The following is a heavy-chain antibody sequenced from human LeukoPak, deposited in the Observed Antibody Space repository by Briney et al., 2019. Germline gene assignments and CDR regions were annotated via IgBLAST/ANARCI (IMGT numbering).Heavy chain of an antibody. D-gene: IGHD3-16*02. Sequence: GGSLRLSCAASGFTFSNYWMAWVRQAPGRGLEWVANIRQDGSEKYYVDSVKGRFTISRDNAKNSLYLQMNSLRAEDTAVYYCARDYVWGSDRYTDYWGQGTLVTVSS. CDR1: GFTFSNYW. CDR2: IRQDGSEK. J-gene: IGHJ4*02. V-gene: IGHV3-7*05. CDR3: ARDYVWGSDRYTDY.